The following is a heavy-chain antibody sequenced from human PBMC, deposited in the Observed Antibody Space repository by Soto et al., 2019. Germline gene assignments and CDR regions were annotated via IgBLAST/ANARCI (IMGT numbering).Heavy chain of an antibody. CDR1: GYSVTSYW. D-gene: IGHD3-22*01. CDR3: ARQESYYDSSGYSGN. V-gene: IGHV5-51*01. J-gene: IGHJ4*02. Sequence: GESLKISCKGSGYSVTSYWIGWVRQMPGKGLEWMGIIYPGDSDTRYSPSFQGQVTISADKSISTAYLQWSSLKASDTAMYYCARQESYYDSSGYSGNWGQGTLVTVSS. CDR2: IYPGDSDT.